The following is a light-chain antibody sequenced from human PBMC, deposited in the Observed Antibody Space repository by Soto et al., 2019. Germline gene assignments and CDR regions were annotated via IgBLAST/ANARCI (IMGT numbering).Light chain of an antibody. CDR1: QSVSSNY. CDR3: QQYDKSPFT. CDR2: GAS. V-gene: IGKV3-20*01. J-gene: IGKJ3*01. Sequence: EIVLTQSPGTLSLSPGETATLACRASQSVSSNYVAWYQQRPGLTPRLLIYGASRRATGIPDRFSGSGSGTDFTLIISRLEPEDFAVYFCQQYDKSPFTFGPGTKVDMK.